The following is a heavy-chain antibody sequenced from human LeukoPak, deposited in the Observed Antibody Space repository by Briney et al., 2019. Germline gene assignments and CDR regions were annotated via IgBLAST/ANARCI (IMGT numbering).Heavy chain of an antibody. Sequence: QPGGSPLLSCAASGFTFSSYAMSWVRQAPGKGLEWVSAITGGGGSTYYADSVKGRFTISRDNSKNTLYLQMNSLRAEDTAVYYCAKDGVAAAGFDYWGQGTLVTVSS. J-gene: IGHJ4*02. D-gene: IGHD6-13*01. CDR1: GFTFSSYA. CDR3: AKDGVAAAGFDY. V-gene: IGHV3-23*01. CDR2: ITGGGGST.